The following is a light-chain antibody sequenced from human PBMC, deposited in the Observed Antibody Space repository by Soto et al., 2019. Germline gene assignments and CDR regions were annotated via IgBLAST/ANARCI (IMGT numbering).Light chain of an antibody. CDR2: GGF. V-gene: IGKV3-20*01. J-gene: IGKJ2*01. CDR3: QQYGFSSVYT. Sequence: EIVLTQSPGTLPLSPGERATLSCRASQSISINYIAWYQQKPGQAPRLLIYGGFNRASGIPDRFIGSGSGTDFTLTISRLEAEDLAVYFCHGQQYGFSSVYTFCYGTKLEIK. CDR1: QSISINY.